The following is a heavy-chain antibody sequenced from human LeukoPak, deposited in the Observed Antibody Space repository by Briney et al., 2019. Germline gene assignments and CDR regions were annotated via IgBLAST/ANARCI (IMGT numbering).Heavy chain of an antibody. J-gene: IGHJ4*02. V-gene: IGHV3-33*01. CDR2: IWHDGSKE. Sequence: GRSLRLSCAASGFSFSTYGMHWVRQAPDTGLEGVALIWHDGSKEYYADSVKGRFTISRDNSKNTLYLEMNSLRADDTAVYYCAGDTPPGGEYYFEYWGQGALVTVSS. D-gene: IGHD3-16*01. CDR3: AGDTPPGGEYYFEY. CDR1: GFSFSTYG.